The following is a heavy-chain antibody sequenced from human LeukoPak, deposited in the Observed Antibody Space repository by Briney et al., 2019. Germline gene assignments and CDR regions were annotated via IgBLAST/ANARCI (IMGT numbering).Heavy chain of an antibody. CDR2: IYHSGST. CDR3: ARYYGSGSYSLDY. D-gene: IGHD3-10*01. CDR1: GYSISSGYY. J-gene: IGHJ4*02. Sequence: SETLSLTCAVPGYSISSGYYWGWIRQPPGKGLEWIGSIYHSGSTYYNPSLKSRVTISVDTSKNQFSLKLSSVTAADTAVYYCARYYGSGSYSLDYWGQGTLVTVSS. V-gene: IGHV4-38-2*01.